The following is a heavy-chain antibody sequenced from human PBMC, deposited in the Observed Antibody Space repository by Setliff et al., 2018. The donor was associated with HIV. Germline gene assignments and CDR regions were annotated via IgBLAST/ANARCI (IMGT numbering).Heavy chain of an antibody. CDR3: ARENGWLFGWFDP. J-gene: IGHJ5*02. V-gene: IGHV4-30-4*08. D-gene: IGHD3-22*01. CDR1: GDSITSGGYS. Sequence: SETLSLTCTVSGDSITSGGYSWTWIRQPPGKALEWVGYIYYSGRTSHSGSTYYNPSVASRITISGDTSKNQFSLKLTSVTAADTATYYCARENGWLFGWFDPWGQGTPVTVSS. CDR2: IYYSGRTSHSGST.